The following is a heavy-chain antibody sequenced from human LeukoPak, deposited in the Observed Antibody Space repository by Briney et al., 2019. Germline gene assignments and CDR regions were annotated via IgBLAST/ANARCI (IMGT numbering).Heavy chain of an antibody. D-gene: IGHD2-15*01. CDR2: INPSGGST. J-gene: IGHJ3*02. V-gene: IGHV1-46*01. CDR3: ARVDTSFHGGWNAFDI. Sequence: GASVKVSCKASGYTFTSYYMHWVRQAPGQGLEWMGIINPSGGSTSYAQKFQGRVTMTRDTSTSTVYMELSSLRSEDTAVYYCARVDTSFHGGWNAFDIWGQGTMVTVSS. CDR1: GYTFTSYY.